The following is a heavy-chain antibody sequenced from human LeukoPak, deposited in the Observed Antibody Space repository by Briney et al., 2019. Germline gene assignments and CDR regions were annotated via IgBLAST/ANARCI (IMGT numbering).Heavy chain of an antibody. J-gene: IGHJ6*02. CDR1: GFTFANYA. Sequence: GGSLRLSCEASGFTFANYAMTWVRQAPGKGLEWVSSISGSGSVTSYADSVKGRFTTTRDNSKGTLYLQMNSLRAGDAAVYYCARDYSSGWSFVTYYYYGMDVWGQGTTVTVSS. CDR3: ARDYSSGWSFVTYYYYGMDV. V-gene: IGHV3-23*01. D-gene: IGHD6-19*01. CDR2: ISGSGSVT.